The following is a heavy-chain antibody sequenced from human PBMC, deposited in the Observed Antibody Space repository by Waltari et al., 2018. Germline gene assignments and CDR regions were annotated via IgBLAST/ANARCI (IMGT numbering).Heavy chain of an antibody. J-gene: IGHJ6*02. D-gene: IGHD3-10*01. Sequence: QVQLQQWGAGLVKPSETLSLNCAVYGGSFSGYSWSWIRQPPGQGLAWIGEINHRGSTNYTPSLKSRVTISVDTSKNQFSLKLSSVTAADTAVYYCARLSLGGYYGSGSYPHYYYGMDVWGQGTTVTVSS. CDR3: ARLSLGGYYGSGSYPHYYYGMDV. CDR2: INHRGST. CDR1: GGSFSGYS. V-gene: IGHV4-34*01.